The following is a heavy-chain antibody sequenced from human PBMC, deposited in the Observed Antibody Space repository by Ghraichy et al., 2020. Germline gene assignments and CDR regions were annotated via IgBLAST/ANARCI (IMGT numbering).Heavy chain of an antibody. Sequence: SCAASGFTFGTFAMTWVRQAPGKGLEWVSSISRSGDYTYYADSVKGRFTISRDNSKNTLLLQMNSLRAEDTAVYYCAKETLSSSWYDGTKSFDYWGQGTQVTVSS. V-gene: IGHV3-23*01. D-gene: IGHD6-13*01. CDR2: ISRSGDYT. CDR1: GFTFGTFA. J-gene: IGHJ4*02. CDR3: AKETLSSSWYDGTKSFDY.